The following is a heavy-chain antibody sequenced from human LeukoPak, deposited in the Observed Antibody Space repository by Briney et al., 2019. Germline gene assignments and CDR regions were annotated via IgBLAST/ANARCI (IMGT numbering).Heavy chain of an antibody. CDR3: AKSGHSTGIAAASYNWFDP. D-gene: IGHD6-13*01. CDR2: ISGSGGST. Sequence: GGSLRLSCAASGFTFSSYAMSWVRQAPGKGLEWVSAISGSGGSTYYADSVKGRFTISRDNSKNTLYLQMNSLGAEDTAVYYCAKSGHSTGIAAASYNWFDPWGQGTLVTVSS. V-gene: IGHV3-23*01. CDR1: GFTFSSYA. J-gene: IGHJ5*02.